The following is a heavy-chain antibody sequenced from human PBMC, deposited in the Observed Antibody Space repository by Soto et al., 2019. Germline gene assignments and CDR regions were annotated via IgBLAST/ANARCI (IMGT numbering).Heavy chain of an antibody. V-gene: IGHV3-20*04. CDR2: VNWNGGTT. D-gene: IGHD1-26*01. J-gene: IGHJ6*03. Sequence: EVRLVESGGGAVRPGGSLRLSCVASGFTFDDYGMTWVRQAPGKGLEWVSGVNWNGGTTGYADSVKGRFTISRDNAKNQLFLQMNSLRADDTAFYYCARGGATARSYFYMDVWANGTTVTV. CDR3: ARGGATARSYFYMDV. CDR1: GFTFDDYG.